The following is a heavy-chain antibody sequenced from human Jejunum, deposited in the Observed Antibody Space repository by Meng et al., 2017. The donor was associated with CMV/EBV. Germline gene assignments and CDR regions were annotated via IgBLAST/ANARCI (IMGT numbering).Heavy chain of an antibody. J-gene: IGHJ4*02. D-gene: IGHD2-21*01. CDR2: IKSKGSGGTT. CDR1: GFNFNDAW. V-gene: IGHV3-15*01. CDR3: AWDIAYFLSK. Sequence: AQLVESGXXXXRPXGSXRVSCVGSGFNFNDAWMSWVRQAPRKGLEWIGRIKSKGSGGTTDYAAPVKDRFIISRDDSKNTVYLQMNSLEIEDTAVYYCAWDIAYFLSKWGQGALVTVSS.